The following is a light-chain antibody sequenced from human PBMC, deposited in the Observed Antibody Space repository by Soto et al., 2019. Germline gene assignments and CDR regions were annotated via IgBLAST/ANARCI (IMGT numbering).Light chain of an antibody. Sequence: IQLTQSPSSLSASVGDRVTLTCRASQSINIYLNWNQQKPGKAPTLHIYAASSLQSGVPSRFSGGGSRTEVTLSISSLQTEDFATYFGQQSYRSPYTFGQGTKLEI. CDR1: QSINIY. V-gene: IGKV1-39*01. CDR2: AAS. CDR3: QQSYRSPYT. J-gene: IGKJ2*01.